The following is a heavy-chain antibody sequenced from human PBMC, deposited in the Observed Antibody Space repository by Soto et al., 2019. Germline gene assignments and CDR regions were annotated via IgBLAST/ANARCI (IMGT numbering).Heavy chain of an antibody. D-gene: IGHD3-3*01. Sequence: GGSLRLSCAASGFTFSSYWMSWVRQAPGKGLEWVANIKQDGSEKYYVDSVKGRFTISRDNAKNSLYLQMNSLRAEDTAVYYCASDGYYDFWSGYETQYWGQGTLVTVSS. CDR1: GFTFSSYW. J-gene: IGHJ4*02. V-gene: IGHV3-7*01. CDR3: ASDGYYDFWSGYETQY. CDR2: IKQDGSEK.